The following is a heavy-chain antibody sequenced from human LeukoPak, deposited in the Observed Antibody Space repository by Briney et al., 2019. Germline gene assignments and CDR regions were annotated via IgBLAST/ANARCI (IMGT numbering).Heavy chain of an antibody. CDR1: GGSFSGYY. CDR3: ARDRYNWNRPYYYGMDV. V-gene: IGHV4-34*01. J-gene: IGHJ6*02. Sequence: PSETLSLTCAVYGGSFSGYYWSWIRQPPGKGLEWIGDINHSGSTNYNPSLKSRVTIPVDTSKNQFSLKLSSVTAADTAVYYCARDRYNWNRPYYYGMDVWGQGTTVTVSS. CDR2: INHSGST. D-gene: IGHD1-20*01.